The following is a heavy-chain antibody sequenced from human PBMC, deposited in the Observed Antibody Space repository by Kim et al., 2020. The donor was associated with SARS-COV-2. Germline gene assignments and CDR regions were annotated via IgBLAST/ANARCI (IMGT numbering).Heavy chain of an antibody. V-gene: IGHV3-72*01. J-gene: IGHJ4*02. CDR2: TRNKAKSYTT. Sequence: GGSLRLSCAASGFTLSDHYLDWVRQAPGKGLEWVGRTRNKAKSYTTEYAASVKGRFTISRDDSKKSLYLQMNSLKAEDTAVYFCARVSLTGDYSFDYWGQGTLVTVSS. CDR1: GFTLSDHY. D-gene: IGHD3-9*01. CDR3: ARVSLTGDYSFDY.